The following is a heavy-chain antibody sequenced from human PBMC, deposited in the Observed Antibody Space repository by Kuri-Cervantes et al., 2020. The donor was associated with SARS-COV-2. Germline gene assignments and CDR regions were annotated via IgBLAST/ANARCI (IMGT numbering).Heavy chain of an antibody. V-gene: IGHV3-74*01. CDR3: VRDGGHGNFGY. CDR2: INSDGSST. Sequence: GGSLRLSCAASGFTFSSYWMHWVRQAPGKGLVWVSRINSDGSSTSYADSVKGRFTISRDNAKNTLYLQMNRLRAEDTAVYYCVRDGGHGNFGYWGQGTLVTVSS. CDR1: GFTFSSYW. J-gene: IGHJ4*02. D-gene: IGHD2-15*01.